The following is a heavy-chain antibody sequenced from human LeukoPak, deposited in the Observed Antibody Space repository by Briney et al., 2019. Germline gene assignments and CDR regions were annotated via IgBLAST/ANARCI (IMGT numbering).Heavy chain of an antibody. CDR3: ARAIVVVTAIRARAEYFQH. J-gene: IGHJ1*01. CDR2: IYPGDSDT. D-gene: IGHD2-21*02. V-gene: IGHV5-51*01. Sequence: GESLKISCKGSGYSFTSYWIGWVRQMPGKGLEWMGIIYPGDSDTRYSPSFQGQVTISADKSISTAYLQWSSLKASDTAMYYCARAIVVVTAIRARAEYFQHWGQGTLVTVSS. CDR1: GYSFTSYW.